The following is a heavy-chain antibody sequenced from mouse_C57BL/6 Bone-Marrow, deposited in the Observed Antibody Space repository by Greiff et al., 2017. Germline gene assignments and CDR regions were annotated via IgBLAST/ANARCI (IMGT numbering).Heavy chain of an antibody. V-gene: IGHV1-75*01. CDR3: ARGDYCSYYFDY. Sequence: QVQLQQSGPELVKPGASVKISCKASGYTFTDYYINWVKQRPGQGLEWIGWIFPGSGSTYYNEKFKGKATLTVDKSSSTAYMWLSSLTSEDSAVYFSARGDYCSYYFDYWGQGTTLTVSS. D-gene: IGHD1-1*01. CDR1: GYTFTDYY. J-gene: IGHJ2*01. CDR2: IFPGSGST.